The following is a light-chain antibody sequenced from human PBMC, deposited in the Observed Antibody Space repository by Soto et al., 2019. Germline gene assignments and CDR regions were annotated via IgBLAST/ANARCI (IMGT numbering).Light chain of an antibody. Sequence: QSVLTQPASVSGSPGQSITISCTGISSDVGGYNYVSWYQQLPGKAPKLIIYDVSNRPSGVSNRFSASKSANAASLTISGIQAEDEADYYCSSYTSSSTLYVFGTGTKVTVL. CDR2: DVS. V-gene: IGLV2-14*03. J-gene: IGLJ1*01. CDR1: SSDVGGYNY. CDR3: SSYTSSSTLYV.